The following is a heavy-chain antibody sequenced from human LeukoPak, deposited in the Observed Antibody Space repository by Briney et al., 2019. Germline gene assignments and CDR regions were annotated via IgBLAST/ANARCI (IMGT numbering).Heavy chain of an antibody. CDR1: GGSFSGYS. CDR2: INHSGST. CDR3: AGGPYYYDSSGPIDY. V-gene: IGHV4-34*01. Sequence: SETLSLTCAVYGGSFSGYSWSWIRQPPGKGLEWIGDINHSGSTNYNPSLKSRVTISVDTSKNQFSLKLSSVTAADTAVYYCAGGPYYYDSSGPIDYWGQGTLVTVSS. D-gene: IGHD3-22*01. J-gene: IGHJ4*02.